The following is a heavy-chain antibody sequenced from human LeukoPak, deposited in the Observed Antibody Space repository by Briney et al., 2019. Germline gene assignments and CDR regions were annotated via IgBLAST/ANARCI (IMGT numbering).Heavy chain of an antibody. V-gene: IGHV3-64*01. Sequence: GGTLRLSCAASGFTFSTYAMHWVRQAPGKGLEFVSAVTSNGGSTYYATSMKGRFTIFSNNSKNTLYLQMGSLRAEDMAVYYCARSASGSYQYWGQGTLVTVSS. CDR1: GFTFSTYA. J-gene: IGHJ4*02. CDR3: ARSASGSYQY. CDR2: VTSNGGST. D-gene: IGHD3-10*01.